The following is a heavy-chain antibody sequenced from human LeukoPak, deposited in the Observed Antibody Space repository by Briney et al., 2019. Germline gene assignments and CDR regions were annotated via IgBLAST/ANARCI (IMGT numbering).Heavy chain of an antibody. CDR3: AKVAVAGRGYFDY. CDR1: GLTFSSYA. CDR2: LTGSSGST. V-gene: IGHV3-23*01. J-gene: IGHJ4*02. Sequence: GGSLRLSCAASGLTFSSYAMSWVRQAPGKGLEWVSALTGSSGSTYYADSVKGRFTISRDNSKNTLYLQMNSLRAEDTAIYYCAKVAVAGRGYFDYWGQGTLVTVSS. D-gene: IGHD6-19*01.